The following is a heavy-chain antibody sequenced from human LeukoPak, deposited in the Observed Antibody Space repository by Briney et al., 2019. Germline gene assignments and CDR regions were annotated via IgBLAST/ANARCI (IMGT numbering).Heavy chain of an antibody. D-gene: IGHD6-13*01. J-gene: IGHJ4*02. CDR1: GFTFDDYA. CDR2: IRSKAYGGTT. CDR3: TGSRAAAAWNY. V-gene: IGHV3-49*04. Sequence: GGSLRLSCAASGFTFDDYAMSWVRQAPGKGLEWVGFIRSKAYGGTTEYAASVKGRFTISRDDSKSIAYLQMNSLKTEDTAVYYCTGSRAAAAWNYWGQGTLVTVSS.